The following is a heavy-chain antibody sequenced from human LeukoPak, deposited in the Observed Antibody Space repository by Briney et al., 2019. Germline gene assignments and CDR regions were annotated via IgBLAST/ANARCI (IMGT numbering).Heavy chain of an antibody. CDR3: ASPKLERT. J-gene: IGHJ4*02. Sequence: GGSLRLSCAAPGFTFSSYAMHWVRQAPGKGLEWVAVISYDGSNKYYADSVKGRFTISRDNSKNTLYLQMNSLRAEDTAVYYCASPKLERTGGQGTLVTVSS. CDR1: GFTFSSYA. V-gene: IGHV3-30-3*01. D-gene: IGHD1-1*01. CDR2: ISYDGSNK.